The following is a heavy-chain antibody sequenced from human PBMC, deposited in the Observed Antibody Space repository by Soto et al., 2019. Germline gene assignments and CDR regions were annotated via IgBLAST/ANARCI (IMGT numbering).Heavy chain of an antibody. CDR2: IIPIFGTA. Sequence: GASVKVSCKASGGTFSSYAISWVRQAPGQGLEWMGGIIPIFGTANYAQKFQGRVTITADESTSTAYMELSSLRSEDTAVYYCARVPIQRGWHYYYYYGMDVWGQGTTVTVSS. J-gene: IGHJ6*02. D-gene: IGHD6-19*01. CDR1: GGTFSSYA. V-gene: IGHV1-69*13. CDR3: ARVPIQRGWHYYYYYGMDV.